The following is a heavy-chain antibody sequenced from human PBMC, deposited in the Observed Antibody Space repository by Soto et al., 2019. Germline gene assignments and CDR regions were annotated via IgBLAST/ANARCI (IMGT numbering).Heavy chain of an antibody. Sequence: QVQLVQSGAEVKKPGSSVKVSCKASGGTFSRYAISCVRQAPGQGLEWMGGIIPIFGTANYAQKFQGRVTITADESTSTAYMELSSLRSEDTAVYYCARDRRRGYSSSYYYGMDVWGQGTTVTVSS. V-gene: IGHV1-69*01. CDR1: GGTFSRYA. J-gene: IGHJ6*02. CDR2: IIPIFGTA. CDR3: ARDRRRGYSSSYYYGMDV. D-gene: IGHD6-6*01.